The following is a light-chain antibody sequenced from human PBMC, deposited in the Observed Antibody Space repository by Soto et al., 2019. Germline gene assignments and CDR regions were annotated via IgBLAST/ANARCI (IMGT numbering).Light chain of an antibody. CDR3: QQTYSAPYT. V-gene: IGKV1-39*01. Sequence: DIQMTQSPSSLSASVGDRVTITCRASQSIYSSLNWYHQKPGKAPKLLIYAASNLQSGVPSRFSGSGSGTYFTLSISSLQPEDFATYYCQQTYSAPYTFGQGTKLEI. CDR1: QSIYSS. CDR2: AAS. J-gene: IGKJ2*01.